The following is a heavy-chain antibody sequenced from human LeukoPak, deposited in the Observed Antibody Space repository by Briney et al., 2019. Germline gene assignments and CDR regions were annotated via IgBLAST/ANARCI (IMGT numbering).Heavy chain of an antibody. V-gene: IGHV3-7*01. CDR1: GFSFSSYW. Sequence: PGGSLRLSCVASGFSFSSYWMTWVRQAPGKGLEWVANIRQAGSEKYYVDSVQGRFTISRDNAKNSLFLQMNSLRAEDTAIYYCASGVYYLDYWGQGTLVTVSS. J-gene: IGHJ4*02. D-gene: IGHD3-10*01. CDR3: ASGVYYLDY. CDR2: IRQAGSEK.